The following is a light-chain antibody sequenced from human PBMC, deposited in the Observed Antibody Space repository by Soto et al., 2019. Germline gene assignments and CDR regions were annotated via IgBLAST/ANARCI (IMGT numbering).Light chain of an antibody. CDR1: SSNIGAGYD. V-gene: IGLV1-40*01. CDR3: QSYDSSLNAVV. J-gene: IGLJ3*02. CDR2: GNK. Sequence: QSVLTQPPSVSGAPGQRVTISCTGLSSNIGAGYDVNWYQQVPGTAPKLLIYGNKNRPSGVPDRFSGSRSGTSGSLAITGLQTEDEADYFCQSYDSSLNAVVFGGGTKLTV.